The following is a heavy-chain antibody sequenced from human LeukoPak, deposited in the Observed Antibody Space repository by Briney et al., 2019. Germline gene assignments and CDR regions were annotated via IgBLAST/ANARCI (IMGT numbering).Heavy chain of an antibody. CDR3: ARKPGRGRFLEWWVGLDMDV. CDR2: MNPNSGNR. CDR1: VYTFTSYD. Sequence: ASVKVSCKASVYTFTSYDINWVRQATGQGLEWMGWMNPNSGNRGYAQKFQGRVTMTRKTSISTAYMELSSLRSEDTAVYYCARKPGRGRFLEWWVGLDMDVWGKGTTVTVSS. V-gene: IGHV1-8*01. D-gene: IGHD3-3*01. J-gene: IGHJ6*03.